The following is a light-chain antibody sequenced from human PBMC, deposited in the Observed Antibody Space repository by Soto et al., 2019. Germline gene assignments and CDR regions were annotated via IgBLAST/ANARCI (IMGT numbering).Light chain of an antibody. CDR3: SSYTDSTTV. J-gene: IGLJ3*02. V-gene: IGLV2-14*01. CDR1: SSDVGGYNY. Sequence: QSVLTQPASVSGSPGQSITISCTGTSSDVGGYNYVSWYQQHPGKAPKLMFYEDTNRPSGVSNRCSGSKSGNTASLTISGLQAEDEADYYCSSYTDSTTVFGGGTKLTVL. CDR2: EDT.